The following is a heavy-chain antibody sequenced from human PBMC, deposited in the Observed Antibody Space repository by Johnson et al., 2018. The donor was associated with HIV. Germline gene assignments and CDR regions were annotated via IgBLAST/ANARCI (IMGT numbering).Heavy chain of an antibody. CDR2: IRYDGSNK. J-gene: IGHJ3*01. Sequence: QVQLVESGGGVVQPGGSLRLSCEVSGFTFSNYGMHWVRQAPGKGLEWVAFIRYDGSNKYYADSVKGRFTISRDNSKNTRYLQMSSLRAEDAALYHCAKDVGDGYNRGGACDFWGQGTMVTVSS. D-gene: IGHD5-24*01. V-gene: IGHV3-30*02. CDR1: GFTFSNYG. CDR3: AKDVGDGYNRGGACDF.